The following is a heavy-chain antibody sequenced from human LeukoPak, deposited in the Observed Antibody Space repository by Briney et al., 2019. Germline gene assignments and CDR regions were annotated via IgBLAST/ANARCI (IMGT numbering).Heavy chain of an antibody. CDR3: AKSALGVSSSWSTLDY. CDR2: ISVSGGST. Sequence: HPGGSLRLSCAASGFTFSSYAMSWVRQAPGKGLEWVSAISVSGGSTYYADSVKGRFTISRDNSKNTLYLQMNSLRAEDTAVYYCAKSALGVSSSWSTLDYWGQGTLVTVSS. V-gene: IGHV3-23*01. D-gene: IGHD6-13*01. J-gene: IGHJ4*02. CDR1: GFTFSSYA.